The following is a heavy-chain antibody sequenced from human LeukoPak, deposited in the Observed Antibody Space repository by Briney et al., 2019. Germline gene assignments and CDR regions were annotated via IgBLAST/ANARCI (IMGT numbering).Heavy chain of an antibody. J-gene: IGHJ2*01. CDR1: GFTFSSYG. CDR2: IRYDGSNK. Sequence: PGGSLRLSCAASGFTFSSYGMHWVRQAPGKGLEWVAFIRYDGSNKYYADSVKGRFTISRDNSKNALYLQMNSLRAEDTAVYYCAKDRFSSGINWYFDLWGRGTLVTVSS. V-gene: IGHV3-30*02. CDR3: AKDRFSSGINWYFDL. D-gene: IGHD6-25*01.